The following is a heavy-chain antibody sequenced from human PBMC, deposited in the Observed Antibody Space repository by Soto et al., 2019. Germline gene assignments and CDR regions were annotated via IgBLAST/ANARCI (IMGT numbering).Heavy chain of an antibody. CDR1: GGSISSYY. J-gene: IGHJ5*02. CDR2: IYYSGST. Sequence: QVQLQESGPGLVKPSETLSLTCTVSGGSISSYYWSWIRQPPGKGLEWIGYIYYSGSTNYNPSLKSRVTISVDKPKNQFSMKLSSVTAADTAVYYCASTTGGSSGWDNWFDPWGQGTLVTVSS. CDR3: ASTTGGSSGWDNWFDP. D-gene: IGHD6-25*01. V-gene: IGHV4-59*01.